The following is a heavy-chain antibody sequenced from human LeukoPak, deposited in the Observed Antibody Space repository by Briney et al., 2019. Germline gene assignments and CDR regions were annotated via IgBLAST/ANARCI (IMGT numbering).Heavy chain of an antibody. V-gene: IGHV3-23*01. CDR1: GFIFKDYA. J-gene: IGHJ6*02. CDR2: VSGTGGTT. CDR3: AKGGDIVVVPDYFGMDV. D-gene: IGHD2-2*01. Sequence: GFLRLSCAASGFIFKDYAMNWVRQAPGKGLELVSSVSGTGGTTYYADSVKGRFTISRDNSMDTLYLQMNSLRAEDTAVYSCAKGGDIVVVPDYFGMDVWGQGTTVTVSS.